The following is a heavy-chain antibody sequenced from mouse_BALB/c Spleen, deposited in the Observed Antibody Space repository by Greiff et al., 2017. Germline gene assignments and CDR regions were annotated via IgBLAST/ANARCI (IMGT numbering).Heavy chain of an antibody. CDR2: ISDGGSYT. V-gene: IGHV5-4*02. D-gene: IGHD1-2*01. CDR1: GFTFSDYY. J-gene: IGHJ3*01. CDR3: ASSLLRPRFAY. Sequence: EVQVVESGGGLVKPGGSLKLSCAASGFTFSDYYMYWVRQTPEKRLEWVATISDGGSYTYYPDSVKGRFTISRDNAKNNLYLQMSSLKSEDTAMYYCASSLLRPRFAYWGQGTLGTVSA.